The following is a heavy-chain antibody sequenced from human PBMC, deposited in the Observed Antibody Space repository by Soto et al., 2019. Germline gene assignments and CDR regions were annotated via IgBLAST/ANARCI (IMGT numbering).Heavy chain of an antibody. V-gene: IGHV4-39*01. CDR3: ATSQKGYNWNYFDH. Sequence: ETLSLSCAVAGASMSGSYYYWAWLRQSPGKGPEWIGSVFYTGFTSYNPSLESRVSVSVDTSKSQFSLKLSAVTAADTAVYYCATSQKGYNWNYFDHWGQGALVTVSS. D-gene: IGHD1-20*01. J-gene: IGHJ4*02. CDR1: GASMSGSYYY. CDR2: VFYTGFT.